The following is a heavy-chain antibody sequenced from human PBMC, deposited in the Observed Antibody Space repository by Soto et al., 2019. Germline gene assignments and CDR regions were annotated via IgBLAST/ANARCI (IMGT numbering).Heavy chain of an antibody. Sequence: QVQLQESGPGLVKPSQTLSLTCTVSGGSISSEDYYWSWIRQPPGKGLEWIGHIYYIGSTYYNPSLKSRFTISADTSKNHCSLKLSSVTAPYTAVYYCASLVPAAIRSPPEGGMDVWGQGTTVTVSS. CDR1: GGSISSEDYY. V-gene: IGHV4-30-4*01. D-gene: IGHD2-2*02. J-gene: IGHJ6*02. CDR3: ASLVPAAIRSPPEGGMDV. CDR2: IYYIGST.